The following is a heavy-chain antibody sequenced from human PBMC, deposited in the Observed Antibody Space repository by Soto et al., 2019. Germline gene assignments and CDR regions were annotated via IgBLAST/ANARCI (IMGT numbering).Heavy chain of an antibody. V-gene: IGHV3-23*01. CDR3: AKDGYSYVDYFDY. J-gene: IGHJ4*02. Sequence: EVQLLESGGGLVQPGGSLRLSCAASGFTFSSYARSWVRQAPGKGLEGVSAISGSGGSTYYADSVKGRFTISRDNSKNTLDLQMNSLRAKDTAVYYCAKDGYSYVDYFDYWGQGTLVTVSS. D-gene: IGHD5-18*01. CDR2: ISGSGGST. CDR1: GFTFSSYA.